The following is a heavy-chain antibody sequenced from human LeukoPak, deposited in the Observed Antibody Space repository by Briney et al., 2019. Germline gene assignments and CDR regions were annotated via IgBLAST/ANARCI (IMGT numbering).Heavy chain of an antibody. CDR3: VRGNSPKRALDY. CDR1: GDSVSSNNAA. V-gene: IGHV6-1*01. D-gene: IGHD2-21*01. J-gene: IGHJ4*02. CDR2: TYYRSKWYN. Sequence: SQTLSLTCAISGDSVSSNNAAWNWIRQSPSRGLEWLGRTYYRSKWYNDYAVSVKSRITINPDTSKNQFSLQLNSVTPEDTAVYFCVRGNSPKRALDYWGQGTLVAVSS.